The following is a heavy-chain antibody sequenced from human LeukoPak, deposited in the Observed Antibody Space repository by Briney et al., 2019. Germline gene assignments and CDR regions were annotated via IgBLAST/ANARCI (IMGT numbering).Heavy chain of an antibody. Sequence: GGSLRLSCAASGFTVSSNYMSWVRQAPGKGLEWAAFIRSDGTTKYYADSVKGRFTISRDNSKNTLYLQMNSLRAEDTAVYYCAKDLPTPYFDYWGQGTLVTVSS. D-gene: IGHD4-23*01. J-gene: IGHJ4*02. CDR2: IRSDGTTK. CDR3: AKDLPTPYFDY. CDR1: GFTVSSNY. V-gene: IGHV3-30*02.